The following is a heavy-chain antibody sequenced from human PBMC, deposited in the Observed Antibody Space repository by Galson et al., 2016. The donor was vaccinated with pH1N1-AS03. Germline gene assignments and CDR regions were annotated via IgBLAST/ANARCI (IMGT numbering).Heavy chain of an antibody. V-gene: IGHV3-7*03. CDR1: GFTLSGYW. Sequence: SLRLSCAASGFTLSGYWMTWVRQAPGKGPEWVANIKQDGSETHYVDSVKGRFTISRDNAKNSLYLQMNSLRVEDTAMYYCARGEMIGDDYWGQGTLVTVSS. J-gene: IGHJ4*02. CDR2: IKQDGSET. D-gene: IGHD3-16*01. CDR3: ARGEMIGDDY.